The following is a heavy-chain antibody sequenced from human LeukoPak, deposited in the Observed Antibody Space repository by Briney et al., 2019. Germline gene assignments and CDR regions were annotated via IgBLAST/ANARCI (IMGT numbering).Heavy chain of an antibody. J-gene: IGHJ4*02. V-gene: IGHV4-31*03. Sequence: SQTLSLTCTVSGGSISSCGYYWSWIRQPPGKGLEWIGYIYYSGSTYYNPSLKSRVTISVDTSQNQFSLKLSSVTAADTVVYYCARGSENDYGDFHFDYWGQGTLVSVSS. D-gene: IGHD4-17*01. CDR1: GGSISSCGYY. CDR3: ARGSENDYGDFHFDY. CDR2: IYYSGST.